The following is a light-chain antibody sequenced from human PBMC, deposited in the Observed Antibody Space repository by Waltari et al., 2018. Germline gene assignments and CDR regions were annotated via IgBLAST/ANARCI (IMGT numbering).Light chain of an antibody. CDR3: HHYYIPPLT. J-gene: IGKJ5*01. Sequence: DIVMTQSPDFLAVSLGERATINCNSSQSLFSTSNSKTYISWYQQKPGQPPKLLIYWAFTRGSGVPDRFSGSGSATAFPLTISSLQAEDVAVYYCHHYYIPPLTFGQGTRLEIK. CDR2: WAF. CDR1: QSLFSTSNSKTY. V-gene: IGKV4-1*01.